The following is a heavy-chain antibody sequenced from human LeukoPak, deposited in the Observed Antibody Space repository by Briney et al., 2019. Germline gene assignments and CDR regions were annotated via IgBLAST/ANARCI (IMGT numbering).Heavy chain of an antibody. D-gene: IGHD3-22*01. Sequence: ASVKVSCKASGYTFTSYYMHWVRQAPGQGLEWMGIINPSGGSTSYAQKFQGRDTMTRDTYTSIVYMELSSLRSEDTAVYYCARAYQPHRSGYPAVDYWGQGTLVTVSS. CDR3: ARAYQPHRSGYPAVDY. CDR1: GYTFTSYY. CDR2: INPSGGST. V-gene: IGHV1-46*01. J-gene: IGHJ4*02.